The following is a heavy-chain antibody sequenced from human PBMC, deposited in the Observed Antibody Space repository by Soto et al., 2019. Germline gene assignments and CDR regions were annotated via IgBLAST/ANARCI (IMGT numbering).Heavy chain of an antibody. CDR2: INADGSTT. Sequence: EVQLVESGGGLVQSGGSLRLSCAASGFTFSTYWMHWVRQAPGKGLVWVSRINADGSTTTYADSVKGRFTISRDNAKNTLYLQMNSLRPEDTAVYFCATVATHSSNWIDPWGQGTLVTISS. V-gene: IGHV3-74*01. CDR1: GFTFSTYW. CDR3: ATVATHSSNWIDP. J-gene: IGHJ5*02. D-gene: IGHD6-6*01.